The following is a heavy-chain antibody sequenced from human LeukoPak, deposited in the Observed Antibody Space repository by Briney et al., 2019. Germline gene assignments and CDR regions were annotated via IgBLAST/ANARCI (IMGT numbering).Heavy chain of an antibody. CDR2: INTSGGST. CDR1: GYTFTDYY. V-gene: IGHV1-46*01. D-gene: IGHD5-12*01. J-gene: IGHJ5*02. Sequence: ASVKVSCKASGYTFTDYYLHWVRQAPGQGLEWMGIINTSGGSTSYAQRFQGRVTMTRDMSTSTVYMELSSLRSEDTAVYYCAAGGLRYFSRFDPWGQGTLVTVSS. CDR3: AAGGLRYFSRFDP.